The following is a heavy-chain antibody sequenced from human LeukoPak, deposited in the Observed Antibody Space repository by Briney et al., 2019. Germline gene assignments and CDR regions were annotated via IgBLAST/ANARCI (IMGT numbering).Heavy chain of an antibody. D-gene: IGHD6-19*01. Sequence: VQPGGALRLSCAASGFTFSRYAMSWVRQAPGKGLEWVSSVSTDGDTYYTDSVKGRFTTSRDVSRNTLFLQMISLRAEDTALYYCARSRSGSVAGTSDYWGQGTLVIVSS. CDR3: ARSRSGSVAGTSDY. J-gene: IGHJ4*02. V-gene: IGHV3-23*01. CDR2: VSTDGDT. CDR1: GFTFSRYA.